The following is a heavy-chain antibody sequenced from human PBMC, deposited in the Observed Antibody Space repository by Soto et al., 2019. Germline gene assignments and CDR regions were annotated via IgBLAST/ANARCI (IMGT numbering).Heavy chain of an antibody. CDR2: IYHSGST. J-gene: IGHJ5*02. V-gene: IGHV4-30-2*01. CDR3: ARMYCSSTSCYYNWFDN. Sequence: SETLSLTCAVSGGSISSGCYSWSWIRQPPGKGLEWVGYIYHSGSTYYNPSLKSRVTISVDRSKNQFSLKLSSVTAADTAVYYCARMYCSSTSCYYNWFDNWGQGKLVTVSS. CDR1: GGSISSGCYS. D-gene: IGHD2-2*01.